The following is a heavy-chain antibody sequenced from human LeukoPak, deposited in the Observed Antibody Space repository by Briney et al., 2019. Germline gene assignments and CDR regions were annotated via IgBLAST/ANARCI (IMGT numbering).Heavy chain of an antibody. D-gene: IGHD3-9*01. CDR3: AKDWLQYFQH. CDR2: ISSSGSTT. J-gene: IGHJ1*01. Sequence: GGSLRLSCAASGFTFSDYYMSWIRQAPGKGLEWVSYISSSGSTTYYADPVKGRFTISRDNSKNTLYLQMNSLRAEDTAVYYCAKDWLQYFQHWGQGTLVTVSS. CDR1: GFTFSDYY. V-gene: IGHV3-11*01.